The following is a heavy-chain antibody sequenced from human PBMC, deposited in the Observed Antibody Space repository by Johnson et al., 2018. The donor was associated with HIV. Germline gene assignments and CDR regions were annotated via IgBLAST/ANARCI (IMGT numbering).Heavy chain of an antibody. CDR2: IRYDGSNN. V-gene: IGHV3-30*02. Sequence: QVQLVESGGGVVQPGGSLRLSCAASGFTFSSYGMHWVRQAPGKGLEWVAFIRYDGSNNYYADSVQGRFTISRDNSKNTLYLQMNSLRAEDTAVYYCAKPSTESAFDIWGQGTMVTVSS. J-gene: IGHJ3*02. D-gene: IGHD1-1*01. CDR1: GFTFSSYG. CDR3: AKPSTESAFDI.